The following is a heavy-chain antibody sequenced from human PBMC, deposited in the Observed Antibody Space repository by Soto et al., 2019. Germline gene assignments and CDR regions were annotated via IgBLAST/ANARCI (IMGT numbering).Heavy chain of an antibody. J-gene: IGHJ3*02. V-gene: IGHV3-33*01. D-gene: IGHD2-15*01. CDR3: ARGRKYNGGNDAFDI. Sequence: GESLKISCAASGFTFSSYGMHWVRQAPGKGLEWVAVIWYDGSNKYYADSVKGRFTISRDNSKNTLYLQMNSLRAEDTAVYYCARGRKYNGGNDAFDIWGQGTMVTVSS. CDR1: GFTFSSYG. CDR2: IWYDGSNK.